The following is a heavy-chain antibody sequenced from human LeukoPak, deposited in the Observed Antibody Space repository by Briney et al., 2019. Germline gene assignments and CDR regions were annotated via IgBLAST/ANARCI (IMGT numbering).Heavy chain of an antibody. CDR1: GGSISSSTYY. Sequence: PSETLSLTCTVSGGSISSSTYYWVWIRQPPGKGLEWIGNIYFSGSTYYNPSLKSRVTISVDTSQNQFSLKLSSVTAADTAVYYCARGIAAAGTQGCYFDYWGQGTLVTVSS. V-gene: IGHV4-39*07. J-gene: IGHJ4*02. D-gene: IGHD6-13*01. CDR3: ARGIAAAGTQGCYFDY. CDR2: IYFSGST.